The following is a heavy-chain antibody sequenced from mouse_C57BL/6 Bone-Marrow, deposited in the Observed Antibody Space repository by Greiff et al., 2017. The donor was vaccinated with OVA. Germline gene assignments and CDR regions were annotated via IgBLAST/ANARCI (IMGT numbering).Heavy chain of an antibody. D-gene: IGHD1-1*01. CDR1: GYTFTSYC. CDR2: IDPSDSYT. V-gene: IGHV1-50*01. Sequence: QVQLQQPGAELVKPGASVKLSCKASGYTFTSYCMQWVKQRPGQGLEWIGEIDPSDSYTNYNQKFKGKATLTVDTSSSTTYMQLSSLTSEDSAVYYCARFDYGSSPAWFAYWGQGTLVTVSA. J-gene: IGHJ3*01. CDR3: ARFDYGSSPAWFAY.